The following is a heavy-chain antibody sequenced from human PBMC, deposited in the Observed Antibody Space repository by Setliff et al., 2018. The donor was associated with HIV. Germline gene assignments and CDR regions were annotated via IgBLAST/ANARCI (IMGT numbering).Heavy chain of an antibody. CDR3: ARAGEYYDSRNYLTRGPTAFDV. V-gene: IGHV4-59*11. D-gene: IGHD3-16*01. Sequence: SETLSLTCTVSGNSMSRHYWTWIRQPPGKGLEWIGYISYSGRTDYNSSLKNRITMSVDTSNNQFSLKMTSVTAADTAVYYCARAGEYYDSRNYLTRGPTAFDVWGQGTVVTVSS. CDR2: ISYSGRT. CDR1: GNSMSRHY. J-gene: IGHJ3*01.